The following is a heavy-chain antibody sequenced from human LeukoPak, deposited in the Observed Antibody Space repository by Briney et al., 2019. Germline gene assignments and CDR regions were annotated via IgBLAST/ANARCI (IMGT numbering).Heavy chain of an antibody. CDR2: ISSSGSTI. CDR1: GFTFSDYY. J-gene: IGHJ4*02. D-gene: IGHD3-22*01. Sequence: GGSLRLSCAASGFTFSDYYMSWLRQAPGKGLEWVSYISSSGSTIYYADSVKGRFTISRDNAKNSLYLQMNSLRAEDTAVYYCARDLYSYYYDSSGYWKCFDYWGQGTLVTVSS. CDR3: ARDLYSYYYDSSGYWKCFDY. V-gene: IGHV3-11*01.